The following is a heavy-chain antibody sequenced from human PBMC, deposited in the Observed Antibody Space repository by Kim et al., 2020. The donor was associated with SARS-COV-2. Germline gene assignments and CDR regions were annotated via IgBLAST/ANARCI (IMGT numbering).Heavy chain of an antibody. CDR3: ATVTSLAD. CDR2: INQDGSQK. Sequence: GGSLRLSCAASGFTFNRSWMNWVRQAPGKGLEWVANINQDGSQKYYVDSVKGRFTISRDNAKNSVYLQMNSLRAEDTAVYYCATVTSLADWGQGTLVTV. CDR1: GFTFNRSW. V-gene: IGHV3-7*03. D-gene: IGHD4-17*01. J-gene: IGHJ4*02.